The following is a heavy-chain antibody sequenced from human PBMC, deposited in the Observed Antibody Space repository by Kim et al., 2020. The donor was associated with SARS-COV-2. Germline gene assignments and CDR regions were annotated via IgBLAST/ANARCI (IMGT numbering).Heavy chain of an antibody. CDR1: GGTFSSYA. Sequence: SVKVSCKASGGTFSSYAISWVRQAPGQGLEWMGGIIPIFGTANYAQKFQGRVTITADESTSTAYMELSSLRSEDTAVYYCARGGGQWLGDAFDIWGQGTMVTVSS. CDR3: ARGGGQWLGDAFDI. CDR2: IIPIFGTA. D-gene: IGHD6-19*01. V-gene: IGHV1-69*13. J-gene: IGHJ3*02.